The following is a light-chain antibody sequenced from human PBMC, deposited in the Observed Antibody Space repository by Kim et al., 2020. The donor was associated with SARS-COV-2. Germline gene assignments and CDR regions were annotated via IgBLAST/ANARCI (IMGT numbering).Light chain of an antibody. V-gene: IGKV2-24*01. CDR3: TKTTHFPHS. CDR1: QSVVHSDGNTY. CDR2: QIS. Sequence: DIVMTQTPLSLPVALGQPASISCRSSQSVVHSDGNTYLSWLQQRPGQPPRLLIYQISNRFSGVPDRFSGSGAGTDFTLRISRVELEDVGVYYCTKTTHFPHSFGQGTKLEI. J-gene: IGKJ2*01.